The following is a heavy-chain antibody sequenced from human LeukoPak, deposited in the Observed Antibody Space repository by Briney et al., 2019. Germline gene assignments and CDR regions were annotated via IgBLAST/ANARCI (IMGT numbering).Heavy chain of an antibody. CDR1: GGTFSSYA. Sequence: GSSVKVSCKASGGTFSSYAISWVRQAPGQGLEWVSSISSSSSYIYYADSVKGRFTISRDNAKNSPYLQMNSLRAEDTAVYYCARSPPLRRYFDCWGQGTLVTVSS. J-gene: IGHJ4*02. CDR2: ISSSSSYI. CDR3: ARSPPLRRYFDC. D-gene: IGHD3-9*01. V-gene: IGHV3-21*01.